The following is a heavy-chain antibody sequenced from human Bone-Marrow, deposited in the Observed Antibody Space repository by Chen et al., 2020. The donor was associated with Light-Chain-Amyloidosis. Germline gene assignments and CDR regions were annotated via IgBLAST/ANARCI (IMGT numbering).Heavy chain of an antibody. J-gene: IGHJ4*02. CDR2: IYAEGST. CDR3: AGVMSGTEKDY. V-gene: IGHV3-53*02. Sequence: EVQLVETGGTLVQPGGSLTIACVGSGFSVSATHMSWVRQATGKGLECVSVIYAEGSTYNADSVKGRFTISKDNSKNTLFLQMNSLTVEDTAVYYCAGVMSGTEKDYWGQGTPVTVSS. D-gene: IGHD6-13*01. CDR1: GFSVSATH.